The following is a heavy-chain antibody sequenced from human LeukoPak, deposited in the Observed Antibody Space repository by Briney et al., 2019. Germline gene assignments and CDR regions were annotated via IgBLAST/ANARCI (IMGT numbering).Heavy chain of an antibody. Sequence: SETLSLTCTVSGGSISSYYWSWIRQPPGKGLEWIGYIYYSGSTNYNPSLKSRVTISVDTSKNQFSLKLSSVTAADTAVYYCARDYCSGGSCYPHFDYWGQGTRVTVSS. CDR3: ARDYCSGGSCYPHFDY. V-gene: IGHV4-59*12. CDR1: GGSISSYY. D-gene: IGHD2-15*01. CDR2: IYYSGST. J-gene: IGHJ4*02.